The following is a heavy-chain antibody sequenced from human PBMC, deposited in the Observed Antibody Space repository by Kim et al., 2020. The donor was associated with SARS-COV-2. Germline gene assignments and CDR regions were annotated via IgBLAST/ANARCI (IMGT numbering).Heavy chain of an antibody. CDR1: GFTFSSYS. J-gene: IGHJ5*02. D-gene: IGHD4-17*01. Sequence: GGSLRLSCAASGFTFSSYSMNWVRQAPGKGLEWVSSISSSSSYIYYADSVKGRFTISRDNAKNSLYLQMNSLRAEDTAVYYCARASKGLPSVPWGQGTLVTVSS. V-gene: IGHV3-21*01. CDR2: ISSSSSYI. CDR3: ARASKGLPSVP.